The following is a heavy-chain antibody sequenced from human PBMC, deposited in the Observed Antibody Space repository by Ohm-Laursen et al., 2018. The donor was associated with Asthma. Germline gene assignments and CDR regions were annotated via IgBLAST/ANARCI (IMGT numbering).Heavy chain of an antibody. V-gene: IGHV3-30*18. CDR1: GFTFSSYG. J-gene: IGHJ6*02. CDR3: AKDTEGRYDFWSGLSYYYSGMDV. CDR2: ISYDGSNK. Sequence: SLRLSCAASGFTFSSYGMHWVRQAPGKGLEWVAVISYDGSNKYYADSVKGRFTISRDNSKNTLYLQMNSLRAEDTAVYYCAKDTEGRYDFWSGLSYYYSGMDVWGQGTTVTVSS. D-gene: IGHD3-3*01.